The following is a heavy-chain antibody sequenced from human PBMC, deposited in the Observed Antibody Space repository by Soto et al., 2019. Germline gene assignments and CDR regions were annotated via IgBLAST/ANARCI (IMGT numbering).Heavy chain of an antibody. CDR1: GGSISSYY. Sequence: SETLSLTCTVSGGSISSYYWSWIRQPAGKGLEWIGRIYTSGSTNYNPSLKSRVTMSVDTSKNQFSLKLSSVTAADTAVYYCAREDIVVVPAANLGIDPWGQGTLVTVSS. V-gene: IGHV4-4*07. CDR3: AREDIVVVPAANLGIDP. D-gene: IGHD2-2*01. CDR2: IYTSGST. J-gene: IGHJ5*02.